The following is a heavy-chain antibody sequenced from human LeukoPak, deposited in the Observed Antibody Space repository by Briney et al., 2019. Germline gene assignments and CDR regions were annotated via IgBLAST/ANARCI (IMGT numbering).Heavy chain of an antibody. CDR1: GYSISSGYY. J-gene: IGHJ5*02. D-gene: IGHD3-22*01. V-gene: IGHV4-38-2*01. CDR2: IYHSGST. Sequence: SETLSLTCAVSGYSISSGYYWGWIRQPPGKGLEWIGSIYHSGSTYYTPSLKSRVTISVDTSKNQFSLKLSSVTAADTAVYYCARHDYYDSSGYSGYDNWFDPWGQGTLVTVSS. CDR3: ARHDYYDSSGYSGYDNWFDP.